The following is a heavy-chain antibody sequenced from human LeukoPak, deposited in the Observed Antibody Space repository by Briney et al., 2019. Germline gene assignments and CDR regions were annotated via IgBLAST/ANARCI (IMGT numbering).Heavy chain of an antibody. CDR3: ARDAGSGSQFFDQ. CDR2: IWSDGSEE. D-gene: IGHD3-10*01. J-gene: IGHJ4*02. V-gene: IGHV3-33*01. CDR1: GFKFSSFG. Sequence: GRSLRLSCAASGFKFSSFGMHWVRQAPGKGLEWVAVIWSDGSEESYADSVRGRFTISRDNSKNTLYLQMTSLRADDTAVYYCARDAGSGSQFFDQWGQGTLVTVSP.